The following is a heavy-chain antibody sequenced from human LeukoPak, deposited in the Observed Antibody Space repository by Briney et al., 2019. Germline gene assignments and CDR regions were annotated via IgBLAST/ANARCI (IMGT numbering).Heavy chain of an antibody. V-gene: IGHV3-74*03. CDR2: INSDGSGT. Sequence: PGGSLRLSCAASGLTFSSYWMHWVRQAPGKGLVWVSSINSDGSGTMYADSVKGRFTISRDNAKNILYLQMNSLRAEDTAVYYCARLPTGSSLHYWGQGTVVTVSS. CDR3: ARLPTGSSLHY. J-gene: IGHJ4*02. D-gene: IGHD6-6*01. CDR1: GLTFSSYW.